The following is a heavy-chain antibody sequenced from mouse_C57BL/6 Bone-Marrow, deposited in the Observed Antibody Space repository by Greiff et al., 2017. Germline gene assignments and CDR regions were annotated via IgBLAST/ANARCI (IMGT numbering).Heavy chain of an antibody. CDR3: ARNGDGYYDWFAY. Sequence: QVQLKQSGPGLVAPSPSLSITCTVSGFSLTSYAISWVRQPPGKGLEWLGVIWTGGGTNYNSALKSRLSISKDNSKSRVFLRMNSLQTDDTARYYCARNGDGYYDWFAYWGQGTLVTVSA. CDR2: IWTGGGT. V-gene: IGHV2-9-1*01. D-gene: IGHD2-3*01. CDR1: GFSLTSYA. J-gene: IGHJ3*01.